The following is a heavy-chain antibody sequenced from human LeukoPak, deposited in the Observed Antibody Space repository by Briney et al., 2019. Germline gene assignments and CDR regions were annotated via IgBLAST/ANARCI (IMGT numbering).Heavy chain of an antibody. CDR3: ARRGITMVRGVKGGSSYYYYMDV. Sequence: SETLSLTCTVSGYSISSGYYWGWIRQPPGKGLEWIGSIYHSGSTYYNPSLKSRVTISVDTSKNQFSLKLSSVTAADTAVYYCARRGITMVRGVKGGSSYYYYMDVWGKGTTVTISS. J-gene: IGHJ6*03. D-gene: IGHD3-10*01. CDR1: GYSISSGYY. CDR2: IYHSGST. V-gene: IGHV4-38-2*02.